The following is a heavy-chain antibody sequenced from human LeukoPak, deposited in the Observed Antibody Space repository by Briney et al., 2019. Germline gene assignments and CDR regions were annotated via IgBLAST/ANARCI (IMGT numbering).Heavy chain of an antibody. Sequence: GESLKISCKGSGYSFTNYWIGWVRQMPGKGLEWMGIIYPGDSDTRYSPSFQGQVTISADMSITTAYLRWNSLKASDTAMYYCARADGYTAHFDSWGQGTLVTASS. CDR1: GYSFTNYW. CDR3: ARADGYTAHFDS. D-gene: IGHD5-24*01. J-gene: IGHJ4*02. V-gene: IGHV5-51*01. CDR2: IYPGDSDT.